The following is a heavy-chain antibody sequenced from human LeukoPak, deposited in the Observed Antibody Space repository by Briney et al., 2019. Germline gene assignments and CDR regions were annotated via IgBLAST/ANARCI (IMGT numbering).Heavy chain of an antibody. J-gene: IGHJ4*02. CDR2: IYYSGYT. CDR3: AHSSSYYTRFDY. Sequence: SETLSLTCTVSGGSISSYYWSWIRQPPGKGLKWIGNIYYSGYTTYSPSLKSRVTISVDTSKNQFSLKLRSVTAADTAVYYCAHSSSYYTRFDYWGQGTLVTVSS. D-gene: IGHD6-13*01. CDR1: GGSISSYY. V-gene: IGHV4-59*01.